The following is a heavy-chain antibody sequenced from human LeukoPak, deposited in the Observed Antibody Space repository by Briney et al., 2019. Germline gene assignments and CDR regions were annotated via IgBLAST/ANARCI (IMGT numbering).Heavy chain of an antibody. CDR1: GFTFSSYS. V-gene: IGHV3-21*01. CDR3: ARGSYDSSGYQQDAFDI. CDR2: ISSSSSYI. J-gene: IGHJ3*02. Sequence: GGSLRLSCAASGFTFSSYSMNWVRQAPGKGLEWVSSISSSSSYIYYADSVKGRFTISRDNAKNSLYLQMNSLRAEDTAVYYCARGSYDSSGYQQDAFDIWGQGTMVTVSS. D-gene: IGHD3-22*01.